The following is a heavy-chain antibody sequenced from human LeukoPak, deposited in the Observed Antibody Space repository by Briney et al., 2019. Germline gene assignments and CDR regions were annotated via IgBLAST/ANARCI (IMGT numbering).Heavy chain of an antibody. J-gene: IGHJ4*02. Sequence: PSETLSLTCTVSGGSISSGGYYWSWIRQHPGKGLEWIGYFYYSGSTYYNPSLKSRVTISVDTSKNQFSLKLSSVTAADTAVYYCARGNWNYPYYFDYWGQGTLVTVSS. CDR3: ARGNWNYPYYFDY. CDR2: FYYSGST. CDR1: GGSISSGGYY. V-gene: IGHV4-31*03. D-gene: IGHD1-7*01.